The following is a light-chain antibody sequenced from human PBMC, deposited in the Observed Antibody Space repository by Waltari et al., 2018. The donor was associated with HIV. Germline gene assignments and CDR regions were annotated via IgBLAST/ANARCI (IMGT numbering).Light chain of an antibody. J-gene: IGKJ3*01. V-gene: IGKV1-39*01. Sequence: DIQMTQSPSSLSASIVDKVTITCRASQTIDSYLNWYQQKSGKAPKLLIYAASTLQSGVPSRISGSRSGTDFTLTIAGLQPEDVAIYFCQESFSDTFTFGPGTKVEI. CDR2: AAS. CDR1: QTIDSY. CDR3: QESFSDTFT.